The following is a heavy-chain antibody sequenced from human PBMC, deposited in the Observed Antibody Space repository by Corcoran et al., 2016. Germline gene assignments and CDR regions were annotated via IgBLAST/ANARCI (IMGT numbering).Heavy chain of an antibody. CDR3: ARQSREYCSSTSCYLRDYYGMDV. V-gene: IGHV1-2*02. D-gene: IGHD2-2*01. CDR2: INPNSGGT. Sequence: QVQLVQSGAEVKKPGASVKVSCKASGYTFTGYYMHWVRQAPGQGLEWMGWINPNSGGTNYAQKFQGRVTMTRDTSISPAYMELSRLRYDDTAVYYWARQSREYCSSTSCYLRDYYGMDVWGQGTTVTVSS. J-gene: IGHJ6*02. CDR1: GYTFTGYY.